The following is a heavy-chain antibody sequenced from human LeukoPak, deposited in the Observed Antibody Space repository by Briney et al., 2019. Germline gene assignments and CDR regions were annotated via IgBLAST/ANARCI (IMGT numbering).Heavy chain of an antibody. V-gene: IGHV1-18*01. CDR3: AREGGNRETYYYGSGSHLAFADI. J-gene: IGHJ3*02. CDR2: ISAYNGNT. CDR1: GYTFTSYA. Sequence: ASVKVSCKASGYTFTSYAMNWVRQAPGQGLEWMGWISAYNGNTNYAQKLQGRVTMTTDTSTSTAYVELRSLRSDDTAVYYCAREGGNRETYYYGSGSHLAFADIWGQGTMVTVSS. D-gene: IGHD3-10*01.